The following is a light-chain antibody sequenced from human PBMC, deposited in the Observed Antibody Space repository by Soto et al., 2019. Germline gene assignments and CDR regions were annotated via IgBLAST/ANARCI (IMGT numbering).Light chain of an antibody. J-gene: IGKJ4*01. CDR3: QQYNNWPLT. Sequence: EIVMTQSPATLSVSPGERATLSCRASQSVSSNLAWYQQKPGQAPRLLSYGASTRATGIPARFSGSGSGTECTLTISNLQSEDFAVYYCQQYNNWPLTFGGGTKVE. CDR1: QSVSSN. CDR2: GAS. V-gene: IGKV3-15*01.